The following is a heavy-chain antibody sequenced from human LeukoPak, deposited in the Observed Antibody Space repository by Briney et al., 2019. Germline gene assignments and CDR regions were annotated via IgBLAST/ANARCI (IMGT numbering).Heavy chain of an antibody. Sequence: PSETLSLTCTVSGGSISSGDYYWSWIRQPPGKGLEWIGEINHSGSTNYNPSLKSRVTISVDTSKNQFSLKLSSVTAADTAVYYCAGYQVGATPFDYWGQGTLVTVSS. D-gene: IGHD1-26*01. CDR3: AGYQVGATPFDY. V-gene: IGHV4-39*07. J-gene: IGHJ4*02. CDR1: GGSISSGDYY. CDR2: INHSGST.